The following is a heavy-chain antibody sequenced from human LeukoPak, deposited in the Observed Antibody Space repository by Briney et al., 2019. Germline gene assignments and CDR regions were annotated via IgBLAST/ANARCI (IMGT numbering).Heavy chain of an antibody. D-gene: IGHD5-18*01. V-gene: IGHV3-30-3*01. CDR2: ISYDGYDK. CDR1: GFTFNDYA. J-gene: IGHJ4*02. CDR3: AREGYSYGYYYFDY. Sequence: PGGSLRLSCAASGFTFNDYAMYWVRQTPGKGLEWVTLISYDGYDKSYADSVRGRFTISRDNSKNTLYLQMDSLRSEDTAVYHCAREGYSYGYYYFDYWGQGTLVTVSS.